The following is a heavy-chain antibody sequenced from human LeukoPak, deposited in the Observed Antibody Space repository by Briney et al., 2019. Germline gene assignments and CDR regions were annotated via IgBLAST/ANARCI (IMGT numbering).Heavy chain of an antibody. CDR3: AKDWIQFNQVFDCFDS. V-gene: IGHV3-23*01. J-gene: IGHJ4*02. CDR1: GFTFNTNA. CDR2: IGNTET. Sequence: GGPLRLSCATSGFTFNTNAMSWVRQAPGKGLEWVSTIGNTETFYADSVTGRFTISRDNSKNTVYLHMNSLRVEDTAVYYCAKDWIQFNQVFDCFDSWGQGTLVTVSS. D-gene: IGHD2-21*01.